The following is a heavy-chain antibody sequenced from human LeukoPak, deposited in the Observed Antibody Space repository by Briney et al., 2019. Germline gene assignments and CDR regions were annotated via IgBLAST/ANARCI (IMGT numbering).Heavy chain of an antibody. J-gene: IGHJ4*02. CDR3: ARHRFFDSSGYYYDFDY. D-gene: IGHD3-22*01. V-gene: IGHV4-38-2*01. CDR1: GYSISSGYY. Sequence: PSETLSLTCAVSGYSISSGYYWGWIRQPPGKGLEWIGSIYHSGSTYYNPSLKSRITISLDTSKNQFSQRLSSVTAADTAVYYCARHRFFDSSGYYYDFDYWGQGTLVTVSS. CDR2: IYHSGST.